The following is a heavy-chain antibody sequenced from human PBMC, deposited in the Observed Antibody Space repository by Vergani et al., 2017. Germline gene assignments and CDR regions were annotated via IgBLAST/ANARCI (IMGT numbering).Heavy chain of an antibody. Sequence: QVQLVQSGAEVKKPGSSVKVSCKASGGTFSSYAISWVRQAPGQGLEWMGGIIPIFGIANYAQKFQGRVTITADKSTSTAYMELSSLRSEDTAVYYCARLFRVDSSARSHYGSGSYNKYYYYGMDVWGQGTTVTVSS. V-gene: IGHV1-69*17. CDR3: ARLFRVDSSARSHYGSGSYNKYYYYGMDV. J-gene: IGHJ6*02. CDR2: IIPIFGIA. CDR1: GGTFSSYA. D-gene: IGHD3-10*01.